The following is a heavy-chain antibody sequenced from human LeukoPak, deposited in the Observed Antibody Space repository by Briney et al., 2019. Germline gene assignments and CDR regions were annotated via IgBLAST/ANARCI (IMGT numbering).Heavy chain of an antibody. Sequence: SVKVSCKASGYRFTDYAMNWVRQAPGQGLEWMGGIMPISGTANYAQKFQGRVTITADKPTNTAYMELSSLRSEDTAVYYCASGRTDIVVVPATLRNYYFDYWGQGTLVTVSS. V-gene: IGHV1-69*06. CDR1: GYRFTDYA. CDR2: IMPISGTA. J-gene: IGHJ4*02. D-gene: IGHD2-2*01. CDR3: ASGRTDIVVVPATLRNYYFDY.